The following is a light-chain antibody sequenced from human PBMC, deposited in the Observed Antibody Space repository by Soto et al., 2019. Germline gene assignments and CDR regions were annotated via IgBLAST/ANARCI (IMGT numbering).Light chain of an antibody. V-gene: IGLV2-11*01. J-gene: IGLJ2*01. Sequence: QSALTQPRSVSGSPGQSVTISCTGTSSDVGGYNYVSWYQQHPGKAPKLMIYDVSKRPSGVPDRFSGFKSGNTSSLTISGLQAENEADYFCCSSAGSYTVVFGGGTQLTVL. CDR1: SSDVGGYNY. CDR3: CSSAGSYTVV. CDR2: DVS.